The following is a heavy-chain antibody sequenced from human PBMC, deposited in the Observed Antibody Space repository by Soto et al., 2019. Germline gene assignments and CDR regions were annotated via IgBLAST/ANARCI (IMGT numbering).Heavy chain of an antibody. CDR3: ARYIVVVTATYAFDI. J-gene: IGHJ3*02. CDR1: GFGLSSYN. D-gene: IGHD2-21*02. Sequence: GGSLRLSCEDSGFGLSSYNMNQVRQAPGKGLEWISYISTRSSIIYYADSVKGRFTISRDNSKNTLYLQMNSLRAGDTAVYYCARYIVVVTATYAFDIWGQGTMVTVSS. V-gene: IGHV3-48*01. CDR2: ISTRSSII.